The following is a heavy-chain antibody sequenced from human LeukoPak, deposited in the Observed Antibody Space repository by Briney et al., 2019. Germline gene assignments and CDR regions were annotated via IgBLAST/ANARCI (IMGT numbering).Heavy chain of an antibody. V-gene: IGHV4-4*07. CDR2: IYTSGNT. CDR3: ARTSDYGDYWARRFPYYYYMDV. J-gene: IGHJ6*03. CDR1: GGSISSYY. D-gene: IGHD4-17*01. Sequence: SETLSLTCTVPGGSISSYYWSWIRQPAEKRLEWIGRIYTSGNTNYNPSLKSRVTISVDTSKNQFSLKLSSVTAADTAVYYCARTSDYGDYWARRFPYYYYMDVWGKGTTVTISS.